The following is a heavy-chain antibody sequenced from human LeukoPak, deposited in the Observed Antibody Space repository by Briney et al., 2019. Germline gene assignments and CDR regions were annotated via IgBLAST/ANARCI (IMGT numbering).Heavy chain of an antibody. CDR3: ARDNDWSFDY. CDR2: ISNDRSTI. D-gene: IGHD3-9*01. V-gene: IGHV3-48*01. J-gene: IGHJ4*02. Sequence: GGSLRLSSAASGFTFSRYSMDWVRQAPGKGPEWISYISNDRSTIADSVKGRFTISRDNAKNSLYLQMNSLRAEDTAVYYCARDNDWSFDYWGQGTLVTVSS. CDR1: GFTFSRYS.